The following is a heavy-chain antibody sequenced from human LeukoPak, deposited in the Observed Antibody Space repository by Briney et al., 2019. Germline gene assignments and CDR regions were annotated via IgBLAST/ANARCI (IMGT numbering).Heavy chain of an antibody. V-gene: IGHV1-2*02. J-gene: IGHJ6*03. D-gene: IGHD2-8*01. CDR1: GYTFTGYY. CDR2: INPNSGGT. Sequence: RASVKVSCKASGYTFTGYYMHWVRQAPGQGLEWMGWINPNSGGTNYAQKFQGRVTMTRDTSISTAYMELSRLRSDDTAVYYCARGSMLAYYYYMDVWGKGTTVTISS. CDR3: ARGSMLAYYYYMDV.